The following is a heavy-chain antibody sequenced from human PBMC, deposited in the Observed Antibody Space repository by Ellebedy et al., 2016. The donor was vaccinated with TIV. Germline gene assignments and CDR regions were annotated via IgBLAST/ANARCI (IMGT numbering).Heavy chain of an antibody. CDR1: GGSLRNTSYY. Sequence: SETLSLTXTVSGGSLRNTSYYWGWIPQPPGKGLHWIVNIYYSGATYYNPSLKSRVTISADTSKNQFSLRLSSVSAADTAVYYCAGYYGSGSYWLGWFDPWGQGALVTVSS. CDR3: AGYYGSGSYWLGWFDP. J-gene: IGHJ5*02. CDR2: IYYSGAT. V-gene: IGHV4-39*07. D-gene: IGHD3-10*01.